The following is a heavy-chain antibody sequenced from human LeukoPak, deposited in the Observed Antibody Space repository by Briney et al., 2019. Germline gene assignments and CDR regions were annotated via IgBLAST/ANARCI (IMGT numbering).Heavy chain of an antibody. D-gene: IGHD3-16*01. J-gene: IGHJ4*02. CDR2: IIPIFGTA. CDR3: ARGLTTFGGVSGVFDY. Sequence: ASVKVSCKASGGTFSSYAISWVRRAPGQGLEWMGRIIPIFGTANYAQKFQGRVTITTDESTSTAYMELSSLRSEDTAVYYCARGLTTFGGVSGVFDYWGQGTLVTVSS. CDR1: GGTFSSYA. V-gene: IGHV1-69*05.